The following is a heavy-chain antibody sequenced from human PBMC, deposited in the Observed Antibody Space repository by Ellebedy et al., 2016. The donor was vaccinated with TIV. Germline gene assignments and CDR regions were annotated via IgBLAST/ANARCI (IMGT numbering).Heavy chain of an antibody. CDR3: AYSLGYFDY. V-gene: IGHV3-23*01. CDR1: GFTFSSYA. D-gene: IGHD3-16*01. Sequence: GGSLRLXCAASGFTFSSYAMHWVRQAPGKGLEWVSAISGSGGSTYYADSVKGRFTISRDNSKNTLYLQMNSLRAEDTAVYYCAYSLGYFDYWGQGTLVTVSS. J-gene: IGHJ4*02. CDR2: ISGSGGST.